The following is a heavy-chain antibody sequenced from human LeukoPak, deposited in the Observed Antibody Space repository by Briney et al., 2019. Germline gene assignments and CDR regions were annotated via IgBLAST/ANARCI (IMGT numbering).Heavy chain of an antibody. J-gene: IGHJ5*02. V-gene: IGHV4-39*07. CDR3: ARVGSFNWFDP. CDR2: IYYSGST. D-gene: IGHD6-13*01. CDR1: GGSISSSSYY. Sequence: KPSGTLSLTCTVSGGSISSSSYYWGWIRQPPGKGLEWIGSIYYSGSTYYNPSLKSRVTISVDTSKNQFSLKLSSVTAADTAVYYCARVGSFNWFDPWGQGTLVTVSS.